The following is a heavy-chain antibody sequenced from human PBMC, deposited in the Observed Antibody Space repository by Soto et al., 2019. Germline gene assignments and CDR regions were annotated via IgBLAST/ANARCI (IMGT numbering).Heavy chain of an antibody. Sequence: QVHLVQSGAEVKKPGASVKVSCKASGYTFTSYAINWVRQASGQGLEWMGWMNPDSGNTRYAQKFQGRVTMTRDASISTAYMELSRLTSEDTAVYYCARGWFDPWGQGTLVTVSS. V-gene: IGHV1-8*01. CDR2: MNPDSGNT. J-gene: IGHJ5*02. CDR3: ARGWFDP. CDR1: GYTFTSYA.